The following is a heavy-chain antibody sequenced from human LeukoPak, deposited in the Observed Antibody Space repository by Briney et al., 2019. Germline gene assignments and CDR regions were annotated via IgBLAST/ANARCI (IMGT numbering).Heavy chain of an antibody. Sequence: GGSLRLSCAASGFTFSNAWMSWVRQAPGKGLEWVSRIKSKTDGGTTDYAAPVKGTFTISRDDSKNTLYLQMNSLKTEDTAVYYCTTEPVTRSYWGQGTLVTVSS. CDR2: IKSKTDGGTT. V-gene: IGHV3-15*01. CDR1: GFTFSNAW. D-gene: IGHD4-23*01. J-gene: IGHJ4*02. CDR3: TTEPVTRSY.